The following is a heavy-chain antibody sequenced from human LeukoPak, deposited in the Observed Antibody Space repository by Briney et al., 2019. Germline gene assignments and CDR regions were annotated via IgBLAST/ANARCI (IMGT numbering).Heavy chain of an antibody. CDR2: IRYDGSNK. CDR1: GFSFGEYA. D-gene: IGHD2-2*01. J-gene: IGHJ4*02. V-gene: IGHV3-30*02. Sequence: SGGSLRLSCTTSGFSFGEYALTWVRQAPGKGLEWVAFIRYDGSNKYYADSVKGRFTISRDNSKNTLYLQMNSLRAEDTAVYYCFTVPAAPFDYWGQGTLVTVSS. CDR3: FTVPAAPFDY.